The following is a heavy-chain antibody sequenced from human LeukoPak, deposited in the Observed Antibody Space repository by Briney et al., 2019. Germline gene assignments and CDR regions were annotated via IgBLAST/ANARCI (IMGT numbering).Heavy chain of an antibody. Sequence: SETLSLTCIVSGGSISDHYWGWIRQSARKGLEVIGRIYSNGSANYNPSLKSRVTMSVAASEKQFSLRLSSVTAADTAVYYCARGSSHFDYWGQGILVTVSS. V-gene: IGHV4-4*07. J-gene: IGHJ4*02. CDR2: IYSNGSA. CDR3: ARGSSHFDY. CDR1: GGSISDHY. D-gene: IGHD6-19*01.